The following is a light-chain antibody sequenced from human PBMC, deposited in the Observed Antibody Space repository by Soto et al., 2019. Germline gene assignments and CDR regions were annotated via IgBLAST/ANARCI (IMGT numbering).Light chain of an antibody. Sequence: EIVLTQSPGTLSLSPGERATLSCRASQSLGGNYLAWYQEKPGQAPRLLIYGASSRASGIPDRFNASGSGTDYTLTISRLEPEDFAVYYCRQYGRSLGFAVGGGTKVEIK. CDR3: RQYGRSLGFA. J-gene: IGKJ4*01. CDR1: QSLGGNY. V-gene: IGKV3-20*01. CDR2: GAS.